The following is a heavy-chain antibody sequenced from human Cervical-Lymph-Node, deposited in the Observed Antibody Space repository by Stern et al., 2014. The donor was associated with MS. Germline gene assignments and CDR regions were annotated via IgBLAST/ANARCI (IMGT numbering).Heavy chain of an antibody. Sequence: VQLVESGPGLVKPSGTLSLTCAVSGGSIDGSDWWSWVRQPPGKGLEWIGEIYHSGSTNYNPSLNSRVTMSVDKSKNQFSLNLTSVTAADTAMYYCARAGLYDYWGQGTLVTVSS. CDR1: GGSIDGSDW. CDR2: IYHSGST. J-gene: IGHJ4*02. D-gene: IGHD2/OR15-2a*01. V-gene: IGHV4-4*02. CDR3: ARAGLYDY.